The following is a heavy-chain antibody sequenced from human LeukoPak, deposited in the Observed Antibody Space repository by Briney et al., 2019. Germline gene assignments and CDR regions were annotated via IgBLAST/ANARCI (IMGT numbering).Heavy chain of an antibody. V-gene: IGHV3-20*04. D-gene: IGHD3-10*01. Sequence: GGSWRFSCAASGSTFDHYGTNWVRQAPGKGLEWVSGINWNGGSTGYANSVKGRFTISRDNVKNALYLQMNSLRAEDTALYFCTRDISFYYGSATFSWGQGTLVTVSS. CDR1: GSTFDHYG. CDR3: TRDISFYYGSATFS. CDR2: INWNGGST. J-gene: IGHJ4*02.